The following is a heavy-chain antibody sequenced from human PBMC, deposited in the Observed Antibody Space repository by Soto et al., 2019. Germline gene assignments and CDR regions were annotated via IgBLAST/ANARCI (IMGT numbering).Heavy chain of an antibody. J-gene: IGHJ6*02. CDR2: IGGSGATS. CDR3: ARDRREVENYYGSGLGGDLDV. D-gene: IGHD3-10*01. V-gene: IGHV3-23*01. Sequence: EVQLLESGGGLVQPGGSLRLSCAASGFTFDSCAMSWVRQAPGKGLEWVSGIGGSGATSYYADSVKGRFTISRDNSKNTLHLQMNSLRAEDTAVYYCARDRREVENYYGSGLGGDLDVWGQGTTVTVSS. CDR1: GFTFDSCA.